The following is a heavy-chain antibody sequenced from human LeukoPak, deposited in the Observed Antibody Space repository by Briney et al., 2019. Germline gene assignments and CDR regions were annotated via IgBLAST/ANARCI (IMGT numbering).Heavy chain of an antibody. J-gene: IGHJ3*02. Sequence: GGSLRLSCTASGFTFGDYAMSWFRQAPGKGLVWVSRISSDGTSTTYADSVKGRFTISRDNAKNTLYLQLDSLRAEDTAIYYCASPGWSDALDMWGQGTRVTVSS. CDR1: GFTFGDYA. CDR3: ASPGWSDALDM. D-gene: IGHD2-15*01. V-gene: IGHV3-74*01. CDR2: ISSDGTST.